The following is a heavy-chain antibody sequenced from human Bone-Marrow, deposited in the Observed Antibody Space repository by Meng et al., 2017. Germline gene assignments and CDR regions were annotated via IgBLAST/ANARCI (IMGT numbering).Heavy chain of an antibody. D-gene: IGHD6-19*01. CDR1: GGSMSSIDW. V-gene: IGHV4/OR15-8*02. CDR3: ASWIYSCGWQ. J-gene: IGHJ4*02. Sequence: QVQLQWEGPGRVKPSGTLSLTCVVSGGSMSSIDWWSWVRQPPGNGLEWIGEIYHGGDTNYNPSLKSRVTIAIDKSKNQFSLKLSSVTAADTAVYYCASWIYSCGWQWGQGALVTVSS. CDR2: IYHGGDT.